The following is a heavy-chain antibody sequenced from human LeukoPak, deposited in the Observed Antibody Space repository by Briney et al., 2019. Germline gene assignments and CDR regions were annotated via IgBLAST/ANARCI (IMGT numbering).Heavy chain of an antibody. CDR1: GGSMKNYY. J-gene: IGHJ4*02. CDR3: ARESADYVRGSFSDS. CDR2: INDNGHS. Sequence: SETPSLTCTVSGGSMKNYYWSWIRQPPGKGLEWIAYINDNGHSGYNPSLESRVTISVDTSKNHFSLRLRSVTAADSAVYYCARESADYVRGSFSDSWGQGILVTVSS. V-gene: IGHV4-59*12. D-gene: IGHD3-16*01.